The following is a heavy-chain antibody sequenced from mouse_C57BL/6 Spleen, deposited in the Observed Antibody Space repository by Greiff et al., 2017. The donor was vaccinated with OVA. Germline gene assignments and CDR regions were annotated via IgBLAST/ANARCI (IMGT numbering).Heavy chain of an antibody. CDR1: GYTFTSYW. CDR2: IYPGNSDT. V-gene: IGHV1-5*01. CDR3: TRPLITTVVEDYFDY. D-gene: IGHD1-1*01. Sequence: VQLQQSGTVLARPGASVKMSCKTSGYTFTSYWMHWVNQRPGQGLEWIGAIYPGNSDTSYNQKFKGKAKLTAVTSASTAYMELSSLTNEDSAVYYCTRPLITTVVEDYFDYWGQGTTLTVSS. J-gene: IGHJ2*01.